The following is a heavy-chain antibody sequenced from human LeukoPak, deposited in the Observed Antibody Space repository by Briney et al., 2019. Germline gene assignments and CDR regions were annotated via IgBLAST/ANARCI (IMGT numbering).Heavy chain of an antibody. CDR1: GFTFSDYA. J-gene: IGHJ4*02. CDR3: ARALYYYDSSPFDY. Sequence: PGRSLRLSCVASGFTFSDYAIHWVRQAPGKGLEWVAVISYDGSNKYYADSVKGRFTISRDNSKSTLYLQMNSLRAEDTAVYYCARALYYYDSSPFDYWGQGTLVTVSS. CDR2: ISYDGSNK. V-gene: IGHV3-30-3*01. D-gene: IGHD3-22*01.